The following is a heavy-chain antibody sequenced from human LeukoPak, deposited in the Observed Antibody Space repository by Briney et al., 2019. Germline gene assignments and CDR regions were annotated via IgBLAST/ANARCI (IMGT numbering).Heavy chain of an antibody. CDR2: IRYDGSNK. CDR3: AKQPNPYYNSSGHDY. Sequence: GGSLRLSCAASGFTFSSYGMHWVRQAPGKGLEWVAFIRYDGSNKYYADSVKGRFTISRDNSKNTLYLQMNSLKPEDTAVYYCAKQPNPYYNSSGHDYWGQGTLVTVSS. D-gene: IGHD3-22*01. CDR1: GFTFSSYG. J-gene: IGHJ4*02. V-gene: IGHV3-30*02.